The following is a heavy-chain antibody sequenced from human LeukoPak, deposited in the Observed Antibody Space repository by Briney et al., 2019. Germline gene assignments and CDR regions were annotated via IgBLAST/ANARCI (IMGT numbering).Heavy chain of an antibody. CDR3: AELGITMIGGV. J-gene: IGHJ6*04. V-gene: IGHV3-30*04. CDR2: ISYDGNNK. D-gene: IGHD3-10*02. Sequence: GGSLRLSCAASGFTFNSNAMHWVRQAPGKGLEWVAVISYDGNNKYYADSVKGRFTISRDNSKNSLYLQMNSLRAEDTAVYYCAELGITMIGGVWGKGTTVTISS. CDR1: GFTFNSNA.